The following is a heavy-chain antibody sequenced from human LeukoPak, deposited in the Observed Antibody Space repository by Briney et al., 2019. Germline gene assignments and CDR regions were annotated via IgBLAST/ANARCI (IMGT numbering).Heavy chain of an antibody. D-gene: IGHD3-10*01. CDR2: INHSGST. V-gene: IGHV4-34*01. CDR3: ARDLYGSGSYSWGWFDP. J-gene: IGHJ5*02. CDR1: GGSFSGYY. Sequence: PSETLSLTCAVYGGSFSGYYWSWIRQPPGKGLEWIGEINHSGSTNYNPSLKSRVTISVDTSKNQFSLKLSSVTAADTAVYYCARDLYGSGSYSWGWFDPWGQGTLVTVSS.